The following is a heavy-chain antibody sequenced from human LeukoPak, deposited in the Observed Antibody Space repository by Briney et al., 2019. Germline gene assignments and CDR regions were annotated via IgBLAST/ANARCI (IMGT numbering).Heavy chain of an antibody. V-gene: IGHV4-34*01. D-gene: IGHD6-13*01. CDR3: ARRDSSSWSPFDY. CDR1: GGSFSGYY. Sequence: SETLSLTCAVYGGSFSGYYWSWIRQPPGKGLEWIGEINHSGSTNYNPSLKSRVTISVDTSKNQFSLKLSSVTAADTAVYYCARRDSSSWSPFDYWGQGTLVTVSS. CDR2: INHSGST. J-gene: IGHJ4*02.